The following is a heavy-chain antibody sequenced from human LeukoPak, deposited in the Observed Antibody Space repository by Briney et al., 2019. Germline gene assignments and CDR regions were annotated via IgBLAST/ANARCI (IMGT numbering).Heavy chain of an antibody. CDR3: AKPHASGIYLPYDN. D-gene: IGHD3-10*01. V-gene: IGHV3-23*01. CDR2: ITPNGGFA. J-gene: IGHJ4*02. CDR1: GFLFSDCT. Sequence: GGSLRLSCAASGFLFSDCTMSWLRQAPGEGLQWVSAITPNGGFATYAESVKGRSIISRDNSRNTLYLQMNSLRAEDTAVYYCAKPHASGIYLPYDNWGQGTPVTVSS.